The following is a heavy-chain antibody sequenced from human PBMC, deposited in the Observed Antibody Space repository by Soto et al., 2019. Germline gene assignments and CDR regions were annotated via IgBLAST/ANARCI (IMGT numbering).Heavy chain of an antibody. CDR3: ASSYDSSGPDY. J-gene: IGHJ4*02. Sequence: QVQLQESGPGLVKPSQTLSLTCTVSGGSISSGDYYWSWIRQPPGKGLEWIGYIYYSGSTYYNPSLKRRVTLSVDTSKTQCTQKLSSVTAAHTAVYYCASSYDSSGPDYWGQGTLVAVSS. V-gene: IGHV4-30-4*01. CDR1: GGSISSGDYY. CDR2: IYYSGST. D-gene: IGHD3-22*01.